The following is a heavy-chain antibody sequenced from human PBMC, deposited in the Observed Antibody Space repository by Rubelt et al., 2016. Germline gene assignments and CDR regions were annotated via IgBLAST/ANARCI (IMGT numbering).Heavy chain of an antibody. Sequence: QVQLVQSGAEVKKPGASVKVSCKVSGYTLTELSMHWVRQAPGKGLEWMGGFDPEDGETIYAQKFQGRVTITADKSTSTAYMELSSLRSEDTAVYYCARVPAGYCSSTSCYVSDYWGQGTLVTVSS. CDR2: FDPEDGET. CDR3: ARVPAGYCSSTSCYVSDY. J-gene: IGHJ4*02. D-gene: IGHD2-2*03. V-gene: IGHV1-24*01. CDR1: GYTLTELS.